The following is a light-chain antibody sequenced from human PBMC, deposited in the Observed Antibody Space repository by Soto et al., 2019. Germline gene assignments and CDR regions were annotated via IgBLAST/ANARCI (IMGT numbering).Light chain of an antibody. V-gene: IGLV1-44*01. CDR3: AAWDDSLNGWV. CDR2: SNN. J-gene: IGLJ3*02. Sequence: QSVLTQPPSASGTPGQRVTISCSGSSSNIGSNTVNWYQQLPGRAPKLLIYSNNQRPSRVPDRFSGSKSGTSASLAISGLQSEDEADYYCAAWDDSLNGWVFGGGTKLTVL. CDR1: SSNIGSNT.